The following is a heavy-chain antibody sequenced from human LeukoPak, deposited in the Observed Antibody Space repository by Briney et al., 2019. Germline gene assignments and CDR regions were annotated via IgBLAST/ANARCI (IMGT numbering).Heavy chain of an antibody. CDR2: IYYSGST. CDR1: GGSISSYY. CDR3: ASSFHRYYYDSSGYYFYY. J-gene: IGHJ4*02. Sequence: SETLSLTCTVSGGSISSYYWSWIRQPPGKGLEWIGYIYYSGSTNCNPSLKSRITISVDTSKNQFSLKLSSVTAADTAVYYCASSFHRYYYDSSGYYFYYWGQGTLVTVSS. D-gene: IGHD3-22*01. V-gene: IGHV4-59*08.